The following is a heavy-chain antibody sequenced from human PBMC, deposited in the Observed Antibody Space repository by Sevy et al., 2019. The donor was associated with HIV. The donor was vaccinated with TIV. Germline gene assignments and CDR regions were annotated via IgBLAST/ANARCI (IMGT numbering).Heavy chain of an antibody. CDR1: GFTFSNYG. CDR3: ARESGSGWYVDS. CDR2: IFSDGNYQ. Sequence: GGSLRLSCSTFGFTFSNYGMHWVRQAPGRGLEWVAAIFSDGNYQYYADSVKGRVTISRDNSKNTLYLQMSSLRDDDTAMYYCARESGSGWYVDSWGRGTLVTVSS. J-gene: IGHJ4*02. V-gene: IGHV3-33*08. D-gene: IGHD6-19*01.